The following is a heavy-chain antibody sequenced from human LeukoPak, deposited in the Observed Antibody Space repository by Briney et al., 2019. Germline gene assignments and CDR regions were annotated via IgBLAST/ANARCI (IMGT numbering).Heavy chain of an antibody. J-gene: IGHJ5*02. D-gene: IGHD5-18*01. CDR2: IHYCRST. Sequence: EPLTLTCTVSGHSISHSMYQWGWIRQPPGKGLEWIARIHYCRSTYFHPSLKSRVTIPVHTPKDQFSLQLSSVTSARTAVYYWARSYGHFRPAWGQGTLV. CDR3: ARSYGHFRPA. V-gene: IGHV4-39*01. CDR1: GHSISHSMYQ.